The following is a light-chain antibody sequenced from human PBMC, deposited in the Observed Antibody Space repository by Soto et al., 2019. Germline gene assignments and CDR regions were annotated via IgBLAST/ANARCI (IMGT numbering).Light chain of an antibody. Sequence: EIVLTQSPGTLSLSPGERATLSCRASQSVSNNYLAWYQQKPGQAPRLLIYGASSRATGIPDRFSGRGSGTDFTLTISRLEPEDFALYYCHQYDNSPLTFGGGTKVDIK. CDR1: QSVSNNY. CDR2: GAS. J-gene: IGKJ4*01. V-gene: IGKV3-20*01. CDR3: HQYDNSPLT.